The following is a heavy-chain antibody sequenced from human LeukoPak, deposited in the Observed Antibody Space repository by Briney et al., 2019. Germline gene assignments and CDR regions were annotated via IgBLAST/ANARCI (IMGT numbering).Heavy chain of an antibody. J-gene: IGHJ6*03. CDR1: GDSITGYY. V-gene: IGHV4-38-2*02. CDR3: ARDSGYDYYYYMDV. Sequence: PSETLSLTCSVSGDSITGYYWGWIRQPPGKGLEWIGSIYHSGSTYYNPSLKSRVTISVDTSKNQFSLKLSSVTAADTAVYYCARDSGYDYYYYMDVWGKGTTVTVSS. CDR2: IYHSGST. D-gene: IGHD5-12*01.